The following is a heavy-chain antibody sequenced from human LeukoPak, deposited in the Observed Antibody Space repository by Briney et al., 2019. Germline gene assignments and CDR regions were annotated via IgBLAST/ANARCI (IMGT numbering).Heavy chain of an antibody. D-gene: IGHD2-2*01. V-gene: IGHV1-69*13. CDR3: ARGVVPAAITSWFDP. CDR2: IISAFGPA. J-gene: IGHJ5*02. CDR1: GGTFSNHV. Sequence: ASVKVSCKASGGTFSNHVMTWVRQAPGQGLEWMGGIISAFGPANYAQKFQGRVTITADESINTAYMELSSLRSEDTAVYYCARGVVPAAITSWFDPWDQGTLVTVSS.